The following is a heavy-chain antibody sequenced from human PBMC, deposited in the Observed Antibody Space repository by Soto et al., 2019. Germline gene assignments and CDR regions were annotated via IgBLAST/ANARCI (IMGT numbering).Heavy chain of an antibody. D-gene: IGHD5-12*01. CDR2: ISYDGSNK. CDR3: ARGQAGYSGYDLYFDY. Sequence: QVQLVESGGGVVQPGRSLRLSCAASGFTFSSYAMHWVRQAPGKGLEWVAVISYDGSNKYYADSVKGRFTISRDNSKNTLYLQMNSLGAEDTAVYYCARGQAGYSGYDLYFDYWGQGTLVTVSS. V-gene: IGHV3-30-3*01. CDR1: GFTFSSYA. J-gene: IGHJ4*02.